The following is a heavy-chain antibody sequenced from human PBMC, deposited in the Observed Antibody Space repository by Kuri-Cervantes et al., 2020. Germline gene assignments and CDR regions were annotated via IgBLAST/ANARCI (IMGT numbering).Heavy chain of an antibody. V-gene: IGHV1-2*02. Sequence: ASVKVSCKASGYTFTGYYMHWVRQAPGQGLEWMGWINPNSGGTNYAQKFQGRVTMTRETSISTAYMELSRLRSDDTAVYYCARYEQPTDAFDIWGQGTMVTVSS. CDR3: ARYEQPTDAFDI. J-gene: IGHJ3*02. CDR1: GYTFTGYY. CDR2: INPNSGGT. D-gene: IGHD6-13*01.